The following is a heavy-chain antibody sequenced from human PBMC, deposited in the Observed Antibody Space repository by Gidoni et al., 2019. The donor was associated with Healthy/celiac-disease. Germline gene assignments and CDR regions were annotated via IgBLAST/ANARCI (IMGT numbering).Heavy chain of an antibody. CDR1: GGSISSYY. V-gene: IGHV4-59*01. J-gene: IGHJ5*02. D-gene: IGHD3-22*01. Sequence: QVQLQASGPGLVKPSETLSLTCTVSGGSISSYYWSWTRQPPGKGLEWIGYIYYSGSTNYNPSLKSRVTISVDTSKNQFSLKLSSVTAADTAVYYCARYTYYDDSSGYDNWFDPWGQGTLVTVSS. CDR3: ARYTYYDDSSGYDNWFDP. CDR2: IYYSGST.